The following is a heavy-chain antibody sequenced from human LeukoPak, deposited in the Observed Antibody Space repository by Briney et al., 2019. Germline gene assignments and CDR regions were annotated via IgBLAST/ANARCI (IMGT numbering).Heavy chain of an antibody. V-gene: IGHV1-2*02. J-gene: IGHJ6*03. Sequence: ASVKVSCKASGYTFTGYYMYWVRQAPGQGLEWMGWINPNSGGTNYAQKFQGRVTMTRDTSISTAYMELSRLRSDDTAVYYCARACSGGSCYYYMDVWGKGTTVTVSS. D-gene: IGHD2-15*01. CDR2: INPNSGGT. CDR3: ARACSGGSCYYYMDV. CDR1: GYTFTGYY.